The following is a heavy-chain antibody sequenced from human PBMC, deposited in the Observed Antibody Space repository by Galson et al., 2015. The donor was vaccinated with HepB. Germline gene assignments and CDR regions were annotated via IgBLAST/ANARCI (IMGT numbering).Heavy chain of an antibody. CDR3: ARRTTMIRGPAAYGMDV. CDR1: GYDFATYW. D-gene: IGHD3-10*01. J-gene: IGHJ6*02. V-gene: IGHV5-51*01. Sequence: QSGAEVKKPGESLKISCKGSGYDFATYWIGWVRQMPGKGLEWMGLIYPGDSDTTYSPSFRGQVTMSADKSIGTAYLQWSSLRASDTGIYYCARRTTMIRGPAAYGMDVWGQGTTVIVSS. CDR2: IYPGDSDT.